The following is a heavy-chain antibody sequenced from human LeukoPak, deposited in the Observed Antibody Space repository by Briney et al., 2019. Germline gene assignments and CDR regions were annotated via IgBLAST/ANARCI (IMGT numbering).Heavy chain of an antibody. J-gene: IGHJ4*02. V-gene: IGHV4-59*08. CDR1: GGSISSYY. Sequence: SETLSLTCTVSGGSISSYYWSWIRQPPGKGLEWIGYIYYSGSTNYNPSLKSRVTMSVDTSKNQFSLKLSSVTAADTAVYYCASGYSYGYGWDYFDYWGQGTLVTVSS. CDR3: ASGYSYGYGWDYFDY. D-gene: IGHD5-18*01. CDR2: IYYSGST.